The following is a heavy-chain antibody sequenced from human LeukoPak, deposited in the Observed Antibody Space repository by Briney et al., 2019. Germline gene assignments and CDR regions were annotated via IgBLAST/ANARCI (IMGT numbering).Heavy chain of an antibody. CDR1: GGTFSSYA. CDR3: ARPIYYESSAGAFDI. J-gene: IGHJ3*02. CDR2: IIPIFGTA. D-gene: IGHD3-22*01. V-gene: IGHV1-69*13. Sequence: ASVKVSCKASGGTFSSYAISWVRQAPGQGLEWMGGIIPIFGTANYAQKFQGRVTITADESTSTAYMELSSLRSEDTAVYYCARPIYYESSAGAFDIWGQGTMVTVSS.